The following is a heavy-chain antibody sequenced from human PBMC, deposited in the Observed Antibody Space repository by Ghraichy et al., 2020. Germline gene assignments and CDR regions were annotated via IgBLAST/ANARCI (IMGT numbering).Heavy chain of an antibody. V-gene: IGHV2-5*02. CDR3: AHRDRYNWNSATYNWFDP. Sequence: SGPTLVKPTQTLTLTCTFSGFSLSTSGVGVGWIRQPPGKALEWLALIYWDDDKRYSPSLKSRLTITKDTSKNQVVLTMTNMDPVDTATYYCAHRDRYNWNSATYNWFDPWGQGTLVTVSS. J-gene: IGHJ5*02. CDR1: GFSLSTSGVG. D-gene: IGHD1-7*01. CDR2: IYWDDDK.